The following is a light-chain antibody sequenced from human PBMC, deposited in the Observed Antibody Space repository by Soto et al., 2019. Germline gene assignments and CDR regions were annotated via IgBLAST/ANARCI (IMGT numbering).Light chain of an antibody. CDR3: CLSPGSLTWL. V-gene: IGLV2-11*01. CDR1: GSEVGDSSH. J-gene: IGLJ3*02. Sequence: QSALTQPRSVSGSPGQSVTISCTATGSEVGDSSHVSWYQLHPGKAPKLMIYEVNNRPSGVPDRFSGSKSGSTAALTISGLQAEDEAEYYCCLSPGSLTWLFGGGTKLTVL. CDR2: EVN.